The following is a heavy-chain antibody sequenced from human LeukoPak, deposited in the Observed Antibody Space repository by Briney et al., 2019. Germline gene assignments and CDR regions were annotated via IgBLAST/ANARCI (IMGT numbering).Heavy chain of an antibody. D-gene: IGHD5-18*01. J-gene: IGHJ4*02. Sequence: QPGGSLRLSCAASGFTFDDYAMHWVRQAPGKGLEWVSGISWNSGSIGYADSVKGRFTISRDNSKNTLYLQMNSLRAEDTAVYYCARSAVDTAMVTKISGYWGQGTLVTVSS. CDR2: ISWNSGSI. CDR3: ARSAVDTAMVTKISGY. V-gene: IGHV3-9*01. CDR1: GFTFDDYA.